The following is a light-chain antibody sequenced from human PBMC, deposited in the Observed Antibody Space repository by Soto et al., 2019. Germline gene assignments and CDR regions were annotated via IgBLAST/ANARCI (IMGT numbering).Light chain of an antibody. V-gene: IGKV1D-12*01. CDR2: AAS. J-gene: IGKJ3*01. Sequence: DFRMTQSPSSVSASVGDRVTITCRATQSLTRWLAWYQQKPGQAPKLLIYAASTLHSGVSSRFSGTGSGTDFTLTINNLQPEDVATYYCQKGNSLPPFTFGPGTRVDI. CDR1: QSLTRW. CDR3: QKGNSLPPFT.